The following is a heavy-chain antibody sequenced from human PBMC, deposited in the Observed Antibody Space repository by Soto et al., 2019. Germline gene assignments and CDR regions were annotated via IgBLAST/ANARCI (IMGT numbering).Heavy chain of an antibody. Sequence: ASVKVSCKASGYTFSSYGISWVRQAPGQGLEWMGAISAYNGNTNYAQSLQGRVTMTTDTSTTTVYMEVSSLTSEDTAVYYCVRTESECRTTGCSYFFDSWGQGTLVTVSS. J-gene: IGHJ4*02. D-gene: IGHD2-2*01. CDR1: GYTFSSYG. CDR2: ISAYNGNT. V-gene: IGHV1-18*01. CDR3: VRTESECRTTGCSYFFDS.